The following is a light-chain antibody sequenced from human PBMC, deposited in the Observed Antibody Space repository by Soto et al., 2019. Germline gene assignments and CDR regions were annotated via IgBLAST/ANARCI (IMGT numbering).Light chain of an antibody. CDR3: QQYGSSPRT. CDR2: GAS. Sequence: EIVLTQSPATLSLSPGDGATLSCRASQSVSSNYLAWYQQKPGQAPRLLIYGASKRAADIPDRFSGSGSGTDFTLTISRLEPEDFAVYYCQQYGSSPRTFAQGTKLEIK. J-gene: IGKJ2*01. CDR1: QSVSSNY. V-gene: IGKV3-20*01.